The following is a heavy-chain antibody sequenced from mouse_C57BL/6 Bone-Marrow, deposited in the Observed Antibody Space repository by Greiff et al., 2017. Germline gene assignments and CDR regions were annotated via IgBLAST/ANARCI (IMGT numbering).Heavy chain of an antibody. CDR1: GYTFTSYT. CDR2: INPSSGYT. V-gene: IGHV1-4*01. Sequence: QVQLQQSGAELARPGASVKMSCKASGYTFTSYTMHWVKQRTGPGLEWIGYINPSSGYTKYTQKFKDKATLTADKSSSTAYMQLSSLTSEDSAVYYCATTVPRDYWGQGTTLTVSS. J-gene: IGHJ2*01. CDR3: ATTVPRDY. D-gene: IGHD1-1*01.